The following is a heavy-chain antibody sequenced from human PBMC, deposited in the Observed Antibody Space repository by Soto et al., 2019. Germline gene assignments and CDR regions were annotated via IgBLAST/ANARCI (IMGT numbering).Heavy chain of an antibody. Sequence: QVQLVESGGGVVQPGRSLRLSCAASGFTFSSYGMXXXXXXXXXXXXXVAVISYDGSNKYYADSVKGRFTISRDNSKXXXXXXXXXXXXXXXXXXXXXXXXXXXXXXXXFDYWGQGTLVTVSS. V-gene: IGHV3-30*03. CDR3: XXXXXXXXXXXXFDY. CDR2: ISYDGSNK. CDR1: GFTFSSYG. J-gene: IGHJ4*02.